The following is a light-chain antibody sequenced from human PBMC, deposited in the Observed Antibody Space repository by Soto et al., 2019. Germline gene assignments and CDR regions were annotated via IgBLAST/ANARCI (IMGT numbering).Light chain of an antibody. J-gene: IGKJ4*01. Sequence: EIVMTQSPATLSVSPGDRATLSCRASQSVNTNLAWFQQKPGQAPRLLIYGASTRVTGVPARFSGSASGTEFTLTISSLQSEDFAVYYCQQCNNWPLTFGGGTRVEIK. CDR3: QQCNNWPLT. CDR1: QSVNTN. V-gene: IGKV3-15*01. CDR2: GAS.